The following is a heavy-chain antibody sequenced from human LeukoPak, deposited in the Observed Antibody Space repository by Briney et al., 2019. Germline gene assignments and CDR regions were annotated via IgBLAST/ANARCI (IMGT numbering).Heavy chain of an antibody. D-gene: IGHD3-22*01. CDR3: ARGGYYDKEAFDI. V-gene: IGHV4-59*01. Sequence: PSETLSLTCAVSGGSISSYYWSWIRQPPGKGLELIGYIYYSGRTNYNPSLKSRVTISVDTSKKQFSLKLSSVTAADTAVYYCARGGYYDKEAFDIWGQGTMVTVSS. J-gene: IGHJ3*02. CDR1: GGSISSYY. CDR2: IYYSGRT.